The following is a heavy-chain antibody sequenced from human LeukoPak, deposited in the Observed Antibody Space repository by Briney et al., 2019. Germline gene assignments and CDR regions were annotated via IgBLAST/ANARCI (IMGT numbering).Heavy chain of an antibody. J-gene: IGHJ4*02. CDR3: AKGTWGLDY. Sequence: PSETLSLTCAVSDEPFSGSYWSWIRQPPGEGLEWIGEINHSGSTNCDPSLKSRVTISVDTSKSQVSLELNSVTAADTAVYYCAKGTWGLDYWGQGTLVTVSS. D-gene: IGHD3-16*01. CDR1: DEPFSGSY. CDR2: INHSGST. V-gene: IGHV4-34*01.